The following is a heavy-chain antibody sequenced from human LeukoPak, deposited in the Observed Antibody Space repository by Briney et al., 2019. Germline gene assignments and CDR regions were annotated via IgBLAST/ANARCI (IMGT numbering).Heavy chain of an antibody. V-gene: IGHV4-39*07. CDR3: ARATEMATDY. CDR1: GGSISTSDFY. CDR2: INHSGST. J-gene: IGHJ4*02. D-gene: IGHD5-24*01. Sequence: KTSETLSLTCTVSGGSISTSDFYWGWVRQPPGKGLEWIGEINHSGSTNYNPSLKSRVTISVDTSKNQFSLKLSSVTAADTAVYYCARATEMATDYWGQGTLVTVSS.